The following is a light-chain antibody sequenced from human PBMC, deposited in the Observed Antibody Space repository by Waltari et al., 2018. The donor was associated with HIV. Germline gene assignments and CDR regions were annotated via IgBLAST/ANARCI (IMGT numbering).Light chain of an antibody. CDR1: SSNIGSHF. V-gene: IGLV1-47*01. CDR2: RNN. CDR3: ATWDDSSSGSWV. Sequence: QSVLTQPPSASGTPGQRVTISCSGGSSNIGSHFVYWYQQVAGTTPKLLIFRNNKRPSGGPDRLSGSKSGTSASLSLSGLRPEDEADYYCATWDDSSSGSWVFGGGTKVTVL. J-gene: IGLJ3*02.